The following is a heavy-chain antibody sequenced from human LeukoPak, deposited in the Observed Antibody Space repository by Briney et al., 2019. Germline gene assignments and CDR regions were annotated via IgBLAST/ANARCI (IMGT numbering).Heavy chain of an antibody. CDR2: ISSGGGSS. Sequence: SGGSLRLSCAASGFTFSSYSMDWVRQAPGKGLEWVSDISSGGGSSYYADSVKGRFTISRDNSKNTLNLQMNSLRAEDTAVYYCAAKWEVLKVFDYWGQGTLVTVSS. CDR1: GFTFSSYS. V-gene: IGHV3-23*01. J-gene: IGHJ4*02. D-gene: IGHD1-26*01. CDR3: AAKWEVLKVFDY.